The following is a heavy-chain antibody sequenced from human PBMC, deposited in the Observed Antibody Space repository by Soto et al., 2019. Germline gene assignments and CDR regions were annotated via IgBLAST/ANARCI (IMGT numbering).Heavy chain of an antibody. Sequence: QVQLVESGGGVVQPGRSLRLSCAASGFTFTTYPMHWVRQAPGKGLEWVAVVSHDGINTYYADSVKGRFTISIDNSKNTLYLQLNSLRTEDTAVFYCAREKTVGGIRLDNWGQGTLVTVSS. CDR3: AREKTVGGIRLDN. J-gene: IGHJ4*02. CDR2: VSHDGINT. V-gene: IGHV3-30-3*01. D-gene: IGHD1-26*01. CDR1: GFTFTTYP.